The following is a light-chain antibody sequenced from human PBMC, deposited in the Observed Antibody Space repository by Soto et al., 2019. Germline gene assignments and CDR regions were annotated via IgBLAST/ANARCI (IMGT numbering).Light chain of an antibody. CDR2: GAS. V-gene: IGKV3-20*01. CDR1: QSVSSSY. J-gene: IGKJ4*01. CDR3: QQYYSIPLT. Sequence: EIVLTQSPGTLSLSPVERATLSCMASQSVSSSYLAWYQQKPGQAPRLLIYGASRRATGIPDRFSGSGSGTDFTLTISRLEPEDFAVYYCQQYYSIPLTFGGGTKVDIK.